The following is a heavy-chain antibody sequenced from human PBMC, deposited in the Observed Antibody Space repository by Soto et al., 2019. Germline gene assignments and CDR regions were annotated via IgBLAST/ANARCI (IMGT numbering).Heavy chain of an antibody. J-gene: IGHJ3*02. CDR3: ARVSASPFSSPEIYLSHAFHI. V-gene: IGHV1-46*01. CDR2: INPSGGST. CDR1: GYTFTSYY. D-gene: IGHD2-2*01. Sequence: GASVKVSCKASGYTFTSYYMHSVRQAPGQGLEWMGIINPSGGSTSYAQKFQGRVTMTRDTSTSTVYMELSSLRSEDTAVYYCARVSASPFSSPEIYLSHAFHIWGQGTMVTVSS.